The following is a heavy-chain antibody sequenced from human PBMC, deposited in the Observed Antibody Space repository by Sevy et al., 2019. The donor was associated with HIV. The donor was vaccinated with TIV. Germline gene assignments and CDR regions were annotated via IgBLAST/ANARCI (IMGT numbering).Heavy chain of an antibody. CDR1: GFTFNKYS. CDR3: AREGCTKPHDY. D-gene: IGHD2-8*01. Sequence: GGSLRLSCAASGFTFNKYSMSWVRQPPGKGLEWVATLSFGCGEINYADSVKGWFTISRDNSKNSFYLKMNNLRAEDTALYYCAREGCTKPHDYWGQGTLVTVSS. J-gene: IGHJ4*02. V-gene: IGHV3-23*01. CDR2: LSFGCGEI.